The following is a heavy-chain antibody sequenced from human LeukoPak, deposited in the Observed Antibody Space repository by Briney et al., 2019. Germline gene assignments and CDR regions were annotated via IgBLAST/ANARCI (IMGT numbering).Heavy chain of an antibody. CDR1: GYAFPGYY. CDR3: AGDRDYPNEFDY. Sequence: ASVKVSCKASGYAFPGYYMHWVRQAPGQGLEWMGWINPNSGGTNYAQKFQGRVTMTRDTSLNTAYMELSMVRSDDTAVYYCAGDRDYPNEFDYGGRGTWFTVSS. D-gene: IGHD3-16*01. CDR2: INPNSGGT. J-gene: IGHJ4*02. V-gene: IGHV1-2*02.